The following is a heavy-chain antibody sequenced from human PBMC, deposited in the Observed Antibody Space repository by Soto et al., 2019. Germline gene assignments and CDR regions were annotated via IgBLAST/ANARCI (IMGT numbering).Heavy chain of an antibody. CDR1: GFTFSIHW. CDR3: ARESEDLTSNFDY. CDR2: INGDGTST. V-gene: IGHV3-74*01. Sequence: GGSLRLSCAASGFTFSIHWMHWVRQVPGKGLVWVSRINGDGTSTGYADSVKGRFTISRDNAEDTLYLLMNSLRAEDAAVYYCARESEDLTSNFDYWGQGTLVTVSS. J-gene: IGHJ4*02.